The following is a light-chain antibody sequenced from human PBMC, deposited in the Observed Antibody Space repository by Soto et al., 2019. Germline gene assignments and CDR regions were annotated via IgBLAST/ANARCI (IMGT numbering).Light chain of an antibody. V-gene: IGKV3-15*01. CDR2: GAS. J-gene: IGKJ1*01. Sequence: EIVMTQSPATLSVSPGERVTISCRASQSVSIDLAWYQQKPGQAPRLLIYGASTRATGIPARFSGSGSGTEFSLTISSLQSEDFAVYYCQQYNNWPPWTFGQGTKVEIK. CDR1: QSVSID. CDR3: QQYNNWPPWT.